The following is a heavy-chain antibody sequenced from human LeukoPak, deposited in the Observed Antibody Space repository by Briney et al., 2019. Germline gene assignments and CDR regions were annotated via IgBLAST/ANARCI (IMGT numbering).Heavy chain of an antibody. CDR1: GFSFSSYW. V-gene: IGHV3-7*01. CDR3: ARVSDSSGYYFELDY. D-gene: IGHD3-22*01. Sequence: QPGGSLRLSCAASGFSFSSYWMSWVRQAPGKGLEWVANIKQDGSEKYYVDSVKGRFTISRDNAKNPLYLQMNSLRAEDTAVYYCARVSDSSGYYFELDYWGQGTLVTVSS. CDR2: IKQDGSEK. J-gene: IGHJ4*02.